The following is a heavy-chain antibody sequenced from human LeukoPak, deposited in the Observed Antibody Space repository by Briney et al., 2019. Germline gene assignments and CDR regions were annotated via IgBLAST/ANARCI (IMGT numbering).Heavy chain of an antibody. CDR1: GYTFTSYY. CDR3: AREAGVGSGNIVATRRGDY. J-gene: IGHJ4*02. CDR2: INPSGGST. D-gene: IGHD5-12*01. V-gene: IGHV1-46*01. Sequence: ASVKVSCKASGYTFTSYYMHWVRQAPGQGLEWMGIINPSGGSTSYAQKFQGRVTMTRDTSTSTVYMELSSLRSEDTAVYYCAREAGVGSGNIVATRRGDYWGQGTLVTVSS.